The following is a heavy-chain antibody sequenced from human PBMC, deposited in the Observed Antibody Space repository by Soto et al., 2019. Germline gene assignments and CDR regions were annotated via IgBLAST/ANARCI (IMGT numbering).Heavy chain of an antibody. J-gene: IGHJ4*02. CDR3: TRSTYYYDSSGYYWIDY. D-gene: IGHD3-22*01. V-gene: IGHV3-73*02. CDR1: GFTFSGSA. Sequence: EVQLVESGGGLVQPGGSLKLSCAASGFTFSGSAMHWVRQASGKGLEWVGRIRSKAYSYATAYAASVKGRFTISRDDSKNTAYLQMNSLKTEDTAVYYCTRSTYYYDSSGYYWIDYWGQGTLVTVSS. CDR2: IRSKAYSYAT.